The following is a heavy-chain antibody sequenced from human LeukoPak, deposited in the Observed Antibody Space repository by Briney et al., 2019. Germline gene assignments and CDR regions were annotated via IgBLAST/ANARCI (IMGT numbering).Heavy chain of an antibody. CDR3: ARGHCSDGVCATGYYYMDV. Sequence: GGSLRLSCAASGFTFSDHYMDWVRQAPGKGLEWDGRTRNRVNSYTTEYAASVKGRFTISRDDSKNSLYLQMNSLKTEDTAVYYCARGHCSDGVCATGYYYMDVWGKGTTVTVSS. J-gene: IGHJ6*03. CDR1: GFTFSDHY. CDR2: TRNRVNSYTT. V-gene: IGHV3-72*01. D-gene: IGHD2-8*01.